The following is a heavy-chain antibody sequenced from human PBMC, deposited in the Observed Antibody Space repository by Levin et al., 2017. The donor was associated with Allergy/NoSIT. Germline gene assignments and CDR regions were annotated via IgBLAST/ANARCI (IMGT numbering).Heavy chain of an antibody. D-gene: IGHD2-15*01. Sequence: LPGGSLRLSCVASGFTFSSYGVSWVRQAPGKGLEWVSSFSGSALDTYYADSVKGRFTISRDNSKNTLFLQMSLLRAEDTAIYYCAKHLLGKEASGPSDPWGQGTLVTVSS. CDR1: GFTFSSYG. V-gene: IGHV3-23*01. CDR2: FSGSALDT. CDR3: AKHLLGKEASGPSDP. J-gene: IGHJ5*02.